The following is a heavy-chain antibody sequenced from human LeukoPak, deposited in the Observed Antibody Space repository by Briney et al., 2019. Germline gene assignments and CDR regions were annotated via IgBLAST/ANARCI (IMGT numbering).Heavy chain of an antibody. V-gene: IGHV4-39*07. J-gene: IGHJ5*02. D-gene: IGHD1-26*01. CDR2: IYYSGST. CDR1: GGSISSSSYY. Sequence: SETLSLTCTVSGGSISSSSYYWGWIRQPPGKGLEWIGSIYYSGSTYYNPSLKSRVTISVDTSKNQFSLKLSSVTAADTAVYYCARRAATVRWFDPWGQGTLVTVSS. CDR3: ARRAATVRWFDP.